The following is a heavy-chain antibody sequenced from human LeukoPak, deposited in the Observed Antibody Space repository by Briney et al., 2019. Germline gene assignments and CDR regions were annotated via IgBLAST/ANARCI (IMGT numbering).Heavy chain of an antibody. CDR2: IRFDGSHK. D-gene: IGHD3-10*01. V-gene: IGHV3-30*02. J-gene: IGHJ6*03. CDR3: AKDGYYGSGSYYYYYMDV. CDR1: GFTVSSNY. Sequence: PGGSLRLSCAASGFTVSSNYMSWVRQAPGKGLEWVAFIRFDGSHKYYGDSVKGRFTIARDNSKNTVDLQMNSLRAEDTAVYYCAKDGYYGSGSYYYYYMDVWGKGTTVTISS.